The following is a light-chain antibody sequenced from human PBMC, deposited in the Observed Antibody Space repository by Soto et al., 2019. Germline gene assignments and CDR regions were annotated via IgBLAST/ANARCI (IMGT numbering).Light chain of an antibody. CDR2: GAS. V-gene: IGKV3-11*01. CDR1: QSVSSN. CDR3: QQRSNWPWT. Sequence: EIFITQSPATLSWSPGERATLSFRASQSVSSNLVWYQQKPGQAPRLLIYGASTRATGIPVRFSGSGSGTDYTLTITNLEPEDFAIYYCQQRSNWPWTFGQGTKVDIK. J-gene: IGKJ1*01.